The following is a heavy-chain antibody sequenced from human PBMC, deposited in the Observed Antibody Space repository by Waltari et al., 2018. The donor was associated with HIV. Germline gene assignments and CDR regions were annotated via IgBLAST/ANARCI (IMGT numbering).Heavy chain of an antibody. CDR3: ATGGGTTSIQLYDLDV. V-gene: IGHV1-24*01. Sequence: QVQLIQSGAEVKKHGASVKVSCKVFGYTLTELSMHWVRQAPGKGLEWMGGFDPEDDETIYAQKFQGRVTRTEDTSTDSAYKELSSLTSEDTAVYYCATGGGTTSIQLYDLDVWGQGTTVTVSS. CDR2: FDPEDDET. CDR1: GYTLTELS. J-gene: IGHJ6*02. D-gene: IGHD1-26*01.